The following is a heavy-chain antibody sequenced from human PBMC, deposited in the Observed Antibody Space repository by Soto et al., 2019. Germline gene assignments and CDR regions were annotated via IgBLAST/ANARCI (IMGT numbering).Heavy chain of an antibody. CDR1: GFTFSSYG. Sequence: QVQLVESGGGVVQPGRSLRLSCAASGFTFSSYGMHWVRQAPGKGLEWVAVISYDGSNKYYADSVKGRFTISRDNSKNTLYLQMNSLRAEDTAAYYCAKDIYCSSTSCYSGYWGQGTLVTVSS. CDR2: ISYDGSNK. V-gene: IGHV3-30*18. CDR3: AKDIYCSSTSCYSGY. J-gene: IGHJ4*02. D-gene: IGHD2-2*02.